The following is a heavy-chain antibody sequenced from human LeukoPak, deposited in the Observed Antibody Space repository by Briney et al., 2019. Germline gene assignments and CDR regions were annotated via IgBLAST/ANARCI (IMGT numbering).Heavy chain of an antibody. V-gene: IGHV4-34*01. CDR1: GGSFSGYY. D-gene: IGHD3-22*01. CDR2: INHSGST. CDR3: ARDRPKYYYESSDYYQHDAFDV. J-gene: IGHJ3*01. Sequence: SETLSLTCAVYGGSFSGYYWSWIRQPPGKGLEWIGEINHSGSTNYNPSLKSRVTISVDTSKNQFSLKLSSVTAADTAVYYCARDRPKYYYESSDYYQHDAFDVWGQGTMVTVSS.